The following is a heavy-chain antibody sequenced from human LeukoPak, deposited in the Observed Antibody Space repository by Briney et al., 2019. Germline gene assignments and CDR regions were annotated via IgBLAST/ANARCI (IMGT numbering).Heavy chain of an antibody. CDR3: ARDPYYYDSSGYHH. D-gene: IGHD3-22*01. CDR2: INPNSGGT. V-gene: IGHV1-2*02. J-gene: IGHJ5*02. Sequence: ASVKVSCKXSGYTFTGYYMHWVRQAPGQGLEWMGWINPNSGGTNYAQKFQGRVTMTRDTSISTAYMELSRLRSDDTAVYYCARDPYYYDSSGYHHWGQGTLVTVSS. CDR1: GYTFTGYY.